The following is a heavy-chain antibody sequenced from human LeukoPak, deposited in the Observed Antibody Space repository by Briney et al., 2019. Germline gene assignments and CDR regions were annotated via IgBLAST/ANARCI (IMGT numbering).Heavy chain of an antibody. J-gene: IGHJ4*02. D-gene: IGHD6-19*01. CDR2: LNTNTGNP. CDR3: ARRIVSSGWSFDY. Sequence: ASVKVSCNASGYTFTTYTISWVRQAPGQGLEWMGWLNTNTGNPTYAQGFTGRFVFSLDTSVSTAYLQISSLKAEDTAVYYRARRIVSSGWSFDYWGQGTLVTVSS. V-gene: IGHV7-4-1*02. CDR1: GYTFTTYT.